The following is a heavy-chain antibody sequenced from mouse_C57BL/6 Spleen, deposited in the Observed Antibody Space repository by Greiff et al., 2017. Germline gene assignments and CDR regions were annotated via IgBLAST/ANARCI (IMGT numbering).Heavy chain of an antibody. Sequence: QVQLKESGAELVKPGASVKLSCKASGYTFTEYTIHWVKQRSGQGLEWIGWFYPGSGSIKYNEKFKDKATLTADKSSSTVYMELSRLTSEDSAVYFCARHALTTVVAHWYFDVWGTGTTVTVSS. CDR1: GYTFTEYT. J-gene: IGHJ1*03. CDR3: ARHALTTVVAHWYFDV. CDR2: FYPGSGSI. V-gene: IGHV1-62-2*01. D-gene: IGHD1-1*01.